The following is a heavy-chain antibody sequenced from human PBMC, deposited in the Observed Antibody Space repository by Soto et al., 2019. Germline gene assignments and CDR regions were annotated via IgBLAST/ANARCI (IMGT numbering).Heavy chain of an antibody. CDR3: ASSQGRNSSGLHGKNRYYYGMDV. CDR2: INHSGRT. V-gene: IGHV4-34*01. J-gene: IGHJ6*02. CDR1: GGSFSGYY. D-gene: IGHD6-19*01. Sequence: QVRLQPWGAGLLKPSETLSLTCAVYGGSFSGYYWSWIRQPPGKGLEWIGEINHSGRTNYNPSLKRRVTVTVDTLKNQFAMKLSSVAAADTAVYYCASSQGRNSSGLHGKNRYYYGMDVLGQGTTVIFSS.